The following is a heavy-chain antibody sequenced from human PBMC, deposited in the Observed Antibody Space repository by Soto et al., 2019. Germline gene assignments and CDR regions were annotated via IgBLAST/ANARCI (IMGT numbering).Heavy chain of an antibody. Sequence: QVQLVESGGGLVKPGGSLRLSCAASGFTFSDNYMTWIRQAPGRGLEWVAYISDSGNIIYYADSVQGRFTVSRDNAKNSLYLQMNSLSAEDTAVYCCARRTRGAGWFDPWGQGTLVTVSS. V-gene: IGHV3-11*01. J-gene: IGHJ5*02. CDR3: ARRTRGAGWFDP. CDR2: ISDSGNII. CDR1: GFTFSDNY. D-gene: IGHD6-19*01.